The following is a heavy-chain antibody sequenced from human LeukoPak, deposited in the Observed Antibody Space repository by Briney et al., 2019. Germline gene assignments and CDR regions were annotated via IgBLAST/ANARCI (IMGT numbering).Heavy chain of an antibody. Sequence: GGSLRLSCAASGFTVSSNYMSWVRQAPGKGLEWVSVIYSGGSTYYADSVKGRFTISRDNSKNTLYLQMNSLRAEDTAVYYCARDRNTDFWSGYYTNYFDYWGQGTLVTVSS. D-gene: IGHD3-3*01. CDR3: ARDRNTDFWSGYYTNYFDY. J-gene: IGHJ4*02. CDR2: IYSGGST. CDR1: GFTVSSNY. V-gene: IGHV3-53*01.